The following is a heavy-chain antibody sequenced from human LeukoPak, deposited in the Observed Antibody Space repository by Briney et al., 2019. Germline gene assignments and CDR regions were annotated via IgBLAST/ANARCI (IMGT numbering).Heavy chain of an antibody. CDR3: ATYYYDSSGYYLFDY. CDR1: GGSFSGYY. Sequence: SETLSLTCAVYGGSFSGYYWSWIRLPPGKGLEWIGEINHSGSTNYNPSLKSRVTISVDTSKNQFSLKLSSVTAADTAVYYCATYYYDSSGYYLFDYWGQGTLVTVSS. J-gene: IGHJ4*02. CDR2: INHSGST. D-gene: IGHD3-22*01. V-gene: IGHV4-34*01.